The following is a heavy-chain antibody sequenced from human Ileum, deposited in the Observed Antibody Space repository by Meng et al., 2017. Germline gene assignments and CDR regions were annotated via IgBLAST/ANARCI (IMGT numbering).Heavy chain of an antibody. D-gene: IGHD6-25*01. J-gene: IGHJ3*02. CDR1: GGSISSGGYYSGGYY. Sequence: SETLSLTCTVSGGSISSGGYYSGGYYWSWIRQRPETGLEWIGFIYYRGSTYYNPSLKSRITISVDTSKNHFSLTLSSVTAADTAVYYCASIAAAENAAFDIWSHGTTVTVSS. V-gene: IGHV4-31*03. CDR3: ASIAAAENAAFDI. CDR2: IYYRGST.